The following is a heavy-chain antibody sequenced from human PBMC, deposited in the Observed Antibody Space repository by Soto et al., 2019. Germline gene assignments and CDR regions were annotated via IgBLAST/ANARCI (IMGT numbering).Heavy chain of an antibody. CDR3: ARRYGGAFDY. CDR1: GGSISSYY. D-gene: IGHD1-1*01. CDR2: FYYSGST. Sequence: QVQLQESGPGLVKPSETLSLTCTVSGGSISSYYWSWIRQPPGKGLEWIGYFYYSGSTNYNPSLISRVIISVNTSKYLFSLKWSSVTAAYTAVYYCARRYGGAFDYWGHGTLVTGSS. J-gene: IGHJ4*01. V-gene: IGHV4-59*08.